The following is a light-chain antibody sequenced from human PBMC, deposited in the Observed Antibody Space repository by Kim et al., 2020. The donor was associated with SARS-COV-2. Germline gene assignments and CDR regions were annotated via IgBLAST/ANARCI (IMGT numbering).Light chain of an antibody. Sequence: PPSDSCRASRSRIYSDRNIYLSWCHQRPHQSPRLLIYKASNRDAGAPDRFSSSGSGTDFTLQISRVEAEDVGVYYCMQGTHWPFTFGPGTKVDIK. CDR1: RSRIYSDRNIY. J-gene: IGKJ3*01. CDR2: KAS. CDR3: MQGTHWPFT. V-gene: IGKV2-30*01.